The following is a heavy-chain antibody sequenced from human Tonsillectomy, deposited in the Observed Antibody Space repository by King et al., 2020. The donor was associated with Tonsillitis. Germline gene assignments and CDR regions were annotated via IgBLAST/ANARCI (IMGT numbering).Heavy chain of an antibody. CDR3: ARDIDGSLDY. V-gene: IGHV3-7*01. D-gene: IGHD3-10*01. CDR1: GFSLSNCW. J-gene: IGHJ4*02. CDR2: INQGGSGK. Sequence: VQLVESGGGLVQPGGSLRLSCAAPGFSLSNCWMAWVRKAPGKGLEWVANINQGGSGKNYVDSVKGRFNISRGNAKNSLYLQMNSLRAEETAVYYCARDIDGSLDYWGQGTLVTVSS.